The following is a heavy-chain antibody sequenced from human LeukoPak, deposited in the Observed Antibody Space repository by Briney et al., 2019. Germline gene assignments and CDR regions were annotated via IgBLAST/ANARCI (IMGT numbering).Heavy chain of an antibody. CDR1: GYSISSGYY. Sequence: SETLSLTCTVSGYSISSGYYWGWIRQPPGKGLEWIGSIYHSGSTYYNPSLKSRVTISVDTSKNQFSLKLSSVTAADTAVYYCAGMEAFDIWGQGTMVTVSS. CDR2: IYHSGST. V-gene: IGHV4-38-2*02. J-gene: IGHJ3*02. CDR3: AGMEAFDI. D-gene: IGHD3-3*01.